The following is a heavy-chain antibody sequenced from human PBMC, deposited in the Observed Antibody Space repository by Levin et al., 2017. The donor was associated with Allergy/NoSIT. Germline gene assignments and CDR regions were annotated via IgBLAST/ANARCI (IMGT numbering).Heavy chain of an antibody. CDR2: IHHSGSA. Sequence: SETLSLTCTVSGDFMSGRDYYWTWIRQYPGRGLEWIGFIHHSGSAYYNPSLKSRLAMSLDTSKSQFSLRLTSVTVADTAVYFCARDECAWFGECYGMDVWGQGTTVIVSS. V-gene: IGHV4-31*03. CDR3: ARDECAWFGECYGMDV. CDR1: GDFMSGRDYY. J-gene: IGHJ6*02. D-gene: IGHD3-10*01.